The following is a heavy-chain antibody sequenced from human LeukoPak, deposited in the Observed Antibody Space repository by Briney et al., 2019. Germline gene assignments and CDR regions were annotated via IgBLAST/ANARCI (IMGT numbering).Heavy chain of an antibody. J-gene: IGHJ3*02. Sequence: LETLSLTCTVSGGSISSYYWSWIRQPPGKGLEWIGYIYYSGTTNYNPSLKSRVTISVDTSKNQFSLKLSSVTAADTAVYYCAREPYYYDSSGYYRAFDIWGQGTMVTVSS. D-gene: IGHD3-22*01. V-gene: IGHV4-59*01. CDR1: GGSISSYY. CDR3: AREPYYYDSSGYYRAFDI. CDR2: IYYSGTT.